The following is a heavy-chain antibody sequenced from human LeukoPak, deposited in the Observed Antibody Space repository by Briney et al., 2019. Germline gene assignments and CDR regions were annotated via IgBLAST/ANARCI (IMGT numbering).Heavy chain of an antibody. J-gene: IGHJ5*02. CDR3: ARPSYYDSSGYYYSWFDP. CDR2: IYYSGST. CDR1: GDSISSYY. Sequence: SETLSLTCTVSGDSISSYYWSWIRQPPGKGLEWIGYIYYSGSTNYNPSLKSRVTISVDTSKNQFSLKLSSVTAADTAVYYCARPSYYDSSGYYYSWFDPWGQGTLVTVSS. V-gene: IGHV4-59*01. D-gene: IGHD3-22*01.